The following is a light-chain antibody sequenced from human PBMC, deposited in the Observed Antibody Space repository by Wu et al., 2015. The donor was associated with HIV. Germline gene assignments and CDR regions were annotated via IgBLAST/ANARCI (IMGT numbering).Light chain of an antibody. CDR3: QQSSATPHT. CDR1: QSVRGY. CDR2: SAS. V-gene: IGKV1-39*01. J-gene: IGKJ1*01. Sequence: DIQMTQSPSSVSASVGDRVTITCRASQSVRGYLNWYQQQPGKAPKLLIFSASTLHSGVPSRFSGSGSGTYFTLTISSLQREDLATYFCQQSSATPHTFGQGTRVEIK.